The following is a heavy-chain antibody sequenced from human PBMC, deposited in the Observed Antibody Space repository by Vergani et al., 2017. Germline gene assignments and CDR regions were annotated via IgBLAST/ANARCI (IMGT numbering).Heavy chain of an antibody. J-gene: IGHJ6*03. CDR1: GGPISSYY. CDR2: IYYSGST. Sequence: QVQLQESGPGLVKPSETLSLTCTVSGGPISSYYWSWIRQPPGKGLEWIGYIYYSGSTNYNPSLKSRVTISVDTSKNQFSLKLSSVTAAETAVYYCARGMGYCSSTSCYFYYYYMDVWGKGTTVTVSS. CDR3: ARGMGYCSSTSCYFYYYYMDV. V-gene: IGHV4-59*01. D-gene: IGHD2-2*01.